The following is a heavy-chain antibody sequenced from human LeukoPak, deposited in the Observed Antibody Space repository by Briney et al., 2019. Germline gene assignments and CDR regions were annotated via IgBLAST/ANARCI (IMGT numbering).Heavy chain of an antibody. V-gene: IGHV1-18*01. Sequence: GASVKVSCKAGNYSFINYGLTWVRQAPGQRLVWMGWISTYSGDTNYAQNFQGRVTLTGDTSTSTAYMDLNNLTPDDTAVYYCARVEYSSGRGDYWGQGTLVTVSS. J-gene: IGHJ4*02. CDR3: ARVEYSSGRGDY. CDR2: ISTYSGDT. D-gene: IGHD3-22*01. CDR1: NYSFINYG.